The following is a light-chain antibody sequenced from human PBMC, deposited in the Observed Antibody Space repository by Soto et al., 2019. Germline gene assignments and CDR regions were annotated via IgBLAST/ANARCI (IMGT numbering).Light chain of an antibody. CDR2: KAS. V-gene: IGKV1-5*03. CDR1: QGISSW. J-gene: IGKJ1*01. CDR3: QQYNRPWT. Sequence: DIQMTQSPSTLSASVGDRVTITCRASQGISSWLAWYQQKPGKAPKLLIYKASSLESGVPSRFSGSGSGTEFTLTISSLQPDDFATYYCQQYNRPWTFGQGTKVDIK.